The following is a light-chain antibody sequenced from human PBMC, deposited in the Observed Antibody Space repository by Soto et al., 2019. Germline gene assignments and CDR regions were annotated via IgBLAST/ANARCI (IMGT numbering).Light chain of an antibody. CDR1: QSVSSY. J-gene: IGKJ1*01. CDR3: QQYNNWPGT. CDR2: GAS. Sequence: EIVLTQSPASLSLSPGERATLSYRASQSVSSYLAWYQQKPGQAPRLLIYGASTRATGIPARFSGSGSGTEFTLTISSLQSEDFAVYYCQQYNNWPGTFGQGTKVDIK. V-gene: IGKV3-15*01.